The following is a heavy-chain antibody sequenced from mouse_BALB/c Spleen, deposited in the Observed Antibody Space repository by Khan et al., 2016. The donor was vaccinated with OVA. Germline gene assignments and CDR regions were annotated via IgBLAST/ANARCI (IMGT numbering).Heavy chain of an antibody. J-gene: IGHJ4*01. CDR2: IWAGGSK. CDR1: GFSLTSYG. D-gene: IGHD1-1*01. V-gene: IGHV2-9*02. Sequence: VQLQESGPGLVAPSQSLSITCTVSGFSLTSYGVHWVRQPPGKGLEWLGVIWAGGSKTYNSALMSRLSISKDNSKSQVFLKMNSLQTDDTAMYYCAGLYYYGSSFYAMDYWGQGTSVTVSS. CDR3: AGLYYYGSSFYAMDY.